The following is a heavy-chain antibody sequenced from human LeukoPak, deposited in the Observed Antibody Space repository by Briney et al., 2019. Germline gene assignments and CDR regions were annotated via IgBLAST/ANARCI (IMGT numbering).Heavy chain of an antibody. CDR3: ARDSPFRSGSYFYR. Sequence: GGSLRLSCTASGFTFSNYWMSWVRQAPGKGLEWVANIKQDGSEKYYVDSVKGQFTVSRDNAKNSLYLHMNSLRAEDTAVYYCARDSPFRSGSYFYRWGQGSLVTVSS. V-gene: IGHV3-7*01. CDR1: GFTFSNYW. CDR2: IKQDGSEK. D-gene: IGHD3-10*01. J-gene: IGHJ4*02.